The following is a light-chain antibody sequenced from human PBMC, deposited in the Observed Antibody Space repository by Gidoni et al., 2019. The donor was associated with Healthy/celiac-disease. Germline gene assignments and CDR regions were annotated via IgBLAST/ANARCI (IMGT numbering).Light chain of an antibody. Sequence: QSALTQPASVSGSPGKSITISCTGTSSDVGSYNLVSWYQQHPGKAPKLMIYEGSKRPSGVSNRFSCSKSGNTASLTISGLQAEDEADYYCCSYAGSSTLVFGGGTKLTVL. CDR1: SSDVGSYNL. CDR2: EGS. J-gene: IGLJ2*01. V-gene: IGLV2-23*01. CDR3: CSYAGSSTLV.